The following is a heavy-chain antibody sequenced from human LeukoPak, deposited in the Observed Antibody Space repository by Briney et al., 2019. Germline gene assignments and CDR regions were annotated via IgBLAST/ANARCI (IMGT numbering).Heavy chain of an antibody. CDR3: ARDPNRQWLVTDDY. D-gene: IGHD6-19*01. J-gene: IGHJ4*02. CDR1: GFTFSSYS. V-gene: IGHV3-21*01. CDR2: ISSSSSYI. Sequence: PGGSLRLSCAASGFTFSSYSMNWVRQAPGKGLEWVSSISSSSSYIYYADSVKGRFTISRNNAKNSLYLQMNSLRAEDTAVYYCARDPNRQWLVTDDYWGQGTLVTVSS.